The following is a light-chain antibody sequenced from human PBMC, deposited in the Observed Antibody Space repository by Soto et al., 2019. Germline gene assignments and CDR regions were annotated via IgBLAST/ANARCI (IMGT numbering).Light chain of an antibody. Sequence: DIQMTQSPSTLSASVGDTVTITSRASQTISRWLAWYQQKPGKAPRLLIYTASTLESGVPSRFSTSGSGTEFTLTISSLHPDDFATYYCQEYNNYWTFGQGTKADI. CDR3: QEYNNYWT. J-gene: IGKJ1*01. CDR2: TAS. V-gene: IGKV1-5*01. CDR1: QTISRW.